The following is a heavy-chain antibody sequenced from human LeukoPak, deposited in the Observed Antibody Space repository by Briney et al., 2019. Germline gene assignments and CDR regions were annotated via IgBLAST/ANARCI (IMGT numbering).Heavy chain of an antibody. J-gene: IGHJ4*02. CDR2: LSWDGETT. CDR1: GFTFDDYT. D-gene: IGHD5-18*01. Sequence: GGSLRLSCAASGFTFDDYTMHWVRQAPGKGLEWVSLLSWDGETTYYADSVEGRFTISRDNSKNSLYLQMNSLRTEDTALYYCAKDLDRGFSYGPHYFDHWGQGTLVTVSS. V-gene: IGHV3-43*01. CDR3: AKDLDRGFSYGPHYFDH.